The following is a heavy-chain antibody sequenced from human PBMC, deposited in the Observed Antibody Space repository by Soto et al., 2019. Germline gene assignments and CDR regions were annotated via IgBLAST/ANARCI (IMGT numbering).Heavy chain of an antibody. CDR2: IYPGDSDT. Sequence: PGESLKISCKGSGYSFTSYWIGWVRQMPGKGLEWMGIIYPGDSDTRYSPPFQGQVTISADKSISTAYLQWSSLKASDTAMYYCARPQGYCSSTSCYKDAFDIWGQGTMVTVSS. D-gene: IGHD2-2*01. V-gene: IGHV5-51*01. J-gene: IGHJ3*02. CDR3: ARPQGYCSSTSCYKDAFDI. CDR1: GYSFTSYW.